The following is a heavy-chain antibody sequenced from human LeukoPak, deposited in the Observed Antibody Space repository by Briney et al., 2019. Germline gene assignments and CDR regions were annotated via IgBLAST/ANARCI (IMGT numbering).Heavy chain of an antibody. Sequence: PGGSLRLSCAASGFTFSSYSMTWVRQAPGKGLEWVSSISSSSSYIYYADSVKGRFTISRDNAKNSLYLQMNSLRAEDTAVYYCARNTVNGFGYWGQGTLVTVSS. V-gene: IGHV3-21*01. CDR1: GFTFSSYS. CDR3: ARNTVNGFGY. D-gene: IGHD4-11*01. CDR2: ISSSSSYI. J-gene: IGHJ4*02.